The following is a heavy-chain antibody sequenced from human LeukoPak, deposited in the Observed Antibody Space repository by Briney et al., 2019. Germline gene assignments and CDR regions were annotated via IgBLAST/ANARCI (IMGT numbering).Heavy chain of an antibody. J-gene: IGHJ6*02. CDR1: GFTFSSYA. CDR3: AKELRITMVRGVSYGMDV. D-gene: IGHD3-10*01. V-gene: IGHV3-23*01. CDR2: ISGSGGST. Sequence: PGGSLRLSCAASGFTFSSYATSWVRQAPGKGLEWVSAISGSGGSTYYADSVKGRFTISRDNSKNTLYLQMNSLRAEDTAVYYCAKELRITMVRGVSYGMDVWGQGTTVTVSS.